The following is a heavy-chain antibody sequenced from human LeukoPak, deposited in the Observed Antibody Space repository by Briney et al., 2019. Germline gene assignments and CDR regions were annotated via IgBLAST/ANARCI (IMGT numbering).Heavy chain of an antibody. D-gene: IGHD6-19*01. J-gene: IGHJ5*02. CDR3: AKGRVVAGSKSLTYHWLDP. V-gene: IGHV1-2*02. Sequence: ASVKVSCKASGYTFTGYYIHWVRQAPGQGLEWVGWINPNSGGAKYAQKFQDSVTMTRDTSISTAYMGLSRLRSDDTAVYYCAKGRVVAGSKSLTYHWLDPWGQGTLVTVSS. CDR1: GYTFTGYY. CDR2: INPNSGGA.